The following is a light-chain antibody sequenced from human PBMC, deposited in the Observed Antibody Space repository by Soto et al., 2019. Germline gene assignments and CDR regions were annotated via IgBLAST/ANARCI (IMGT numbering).Light chain of an antibody. CDR3: CSYAGSSTFEV. Sequence: QSALTQPASVSGSPGQSITISCTGTSSDVGSYNLVSWYQQHPGKAPKLMIYEGSKRPSGVSNRFSGSKSGNTASLTISGLQAEDEADYYCCSYAGSSTFEVFGGGTKRAVL. V-gene: IGLV2-23*03. CDR1: SSDVGSYNL. CDR2: EGS. J-gene: IGLJ3*02.